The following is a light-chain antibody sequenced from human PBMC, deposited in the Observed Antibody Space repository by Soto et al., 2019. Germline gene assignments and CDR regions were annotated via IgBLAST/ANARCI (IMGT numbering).Light chain of an antibody. Sequence: EIVLTQSPGTLSLSPGKRAALSCRAGQSISSSYLAWYQQRPGQAPRLLIYGASSRATGIPARFSGSGSGTEFTLTISSLQSEDFAVYYCQQYNNWPQTFGQGTKVDIK. CDR2: GAS. V-gene: IGKV3-15*01. J-gene: IGKJ1*01. CDR1: QSISSSY. CDR3: QQYNNWPQT.